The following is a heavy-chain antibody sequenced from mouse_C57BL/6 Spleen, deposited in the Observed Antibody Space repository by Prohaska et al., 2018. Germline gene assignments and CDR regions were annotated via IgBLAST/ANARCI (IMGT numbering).Heavy chain of an antibody. D-gene: IGHD1-1*01. Sequence: KSLEWIGVINPNYGTTSYNQKFKGKATLTVDKSSSTAYMELRSLTSEDSAVYYCAREGAYGSSWFAYWGQGTLVTVSA. CDR2: INPNYGTT. V-gene: IGHV1-26*01. J-gene: IGHJ3*01. CDR3: AREGAYGSSWFAY.